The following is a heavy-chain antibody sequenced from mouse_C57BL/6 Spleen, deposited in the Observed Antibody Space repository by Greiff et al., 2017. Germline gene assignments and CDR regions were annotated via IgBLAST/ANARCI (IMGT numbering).Heavy chain of an antibody. CDR2: IWRGGST. J-gene: IGHJ3*01. CDR3: AKNGDYDSAWFAY. D-gene: IGHD2-4*01. CDR1: GFSLTSYG. Sequence: VKLMESGPGLVQPSQSLSITCTVSGFSLTSYGVHWVRQSPGKGLEWLGVIWRGGSTDYNAAFMSRLSITKDNSKSQVFFKMNSLQADDTAIYYCAKNGDYDSAWFAYWGQGTLVTVSA. V-gene: IGHV2-5*01.